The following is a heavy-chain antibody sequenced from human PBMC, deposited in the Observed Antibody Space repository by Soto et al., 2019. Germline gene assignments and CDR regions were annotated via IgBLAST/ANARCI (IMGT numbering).Heavy chain of an antibody. CDR2: IYHSGST. J-gene: IGHJ4*02. V-gene: IGHV4-30-2*01. D-gene: IGHD3-10*01. CDR3: ARAITMVRGVAYYFDY. Sequence: SETLSLTCTVSYGSISSGGYYWSWIQQPPGKGLEWIGYIYHSGSTYYNPSLKSRVTISVDRSKNQFSLKLSSVTAADTAVYYCARAITMVRGVAYYFDYWGQGTLVTVSS. CDR1: YGSISSGGYY.